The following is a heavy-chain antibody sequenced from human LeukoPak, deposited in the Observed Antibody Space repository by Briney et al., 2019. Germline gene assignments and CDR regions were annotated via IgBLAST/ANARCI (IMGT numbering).Heavy chain of an antibody. Sequence: SETLSLTCTVSGGSISSYYWSWIRQPPGQGLEWIAYISDIGSINYDPSLKSRVTISLDTSKNQFSLKLSSVTAADTAVYYCAGHHPRNTVDFWGQGTLVTVSS. V-gene: IGHV4-59*08. D-gene: IGHD2/OR15-2a*01. CDR2: ISDIGSI. J-gene: IGHJ4*02. CDR3: AGHHPRNTVDF. CDR1: GGSISSYY.